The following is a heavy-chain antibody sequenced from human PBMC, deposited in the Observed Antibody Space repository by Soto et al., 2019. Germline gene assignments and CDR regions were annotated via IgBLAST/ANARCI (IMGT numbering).Heavy chain of an antibody. Sequence: ASVKVSCKASGGTFSNSGISWVRQAPGQGLEWMGGIIPIFDTTNYAQKLQGRITIIADESTNTVYMELRNLRSADTGGSYCARAPILVSVTLQENCSDSWGQGTLVTVSS. CDR1: GGTFSNSG. D-gene: IGHD2-8*02. V-gene: IGHV1-69*13. CDR2: IIPIFDTT. J-gene: IGHJ4*02. CDR3: ARAPILVSVTLQENCSDS.